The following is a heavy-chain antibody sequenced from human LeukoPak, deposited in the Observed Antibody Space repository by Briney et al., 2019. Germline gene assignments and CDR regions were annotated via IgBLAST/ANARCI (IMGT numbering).Heavy chain of an antibody. Sequence: GASVKVSCKASGYTFAHYGISWVRRAPGQGLEWMGWIIPYNGNTNYAQKLQGRVSMTTDTSTSTAYMEVRSLRSDDTAVYYCARDMWRLGFRGSSGRDYWGQGTLVTVSS. CDR2: IIPYNGNT. CDR1: GYTFAHYG. J-gene: IGHJ4*02. D-gene: IGHD3-16*01. V-gene: IGHV1-18*01. CDR3: ARDMWRLGFRGSSGRDY.